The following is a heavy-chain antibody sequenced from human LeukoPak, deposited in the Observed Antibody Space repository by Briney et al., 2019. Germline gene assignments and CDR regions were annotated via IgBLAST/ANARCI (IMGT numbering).Heavy chain of an antibody. Sequence: GESLKISCKGSGYRFTSYWIGWVRQMPGKGLEGMGIIYPGDSDTTYSPSFQGQVTMSADKSISTAYLQWSSLKASDTAMYCCARVAIFGVVIIGLDYWGQGTLVTVSS. D-gene: IGHD3-3*01. CDR1: GYRFTSYW. V-gene: IGHV5-51*01. CDR3: ARVAIFGVVIIGLDY. J-gene: IGHJ4*02. CDR2: IYPGDSDT.